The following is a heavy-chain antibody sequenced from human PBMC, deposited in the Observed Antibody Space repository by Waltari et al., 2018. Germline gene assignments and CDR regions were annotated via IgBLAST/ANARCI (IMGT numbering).Heavy chain of an antibody. V-gene: IGHV3-23*04. Sequence: EVQLVESGGGLVQPGGSLRLACAASGFTFSTYWMSWVRQAPGKGLEWVSTIDGPTTNTHYADSVEGRFTISRDNSKNTLYLHMNSLRADDTAIYYCATWMVSHFDYWGQGTLVTASP. CDR3: ATWMVSHFDY. D-gene: IGHD2-8*01. CDR2: IDGPTTNT. CDR1: GFTFSTYW. J-gene: IGHJ4*02.